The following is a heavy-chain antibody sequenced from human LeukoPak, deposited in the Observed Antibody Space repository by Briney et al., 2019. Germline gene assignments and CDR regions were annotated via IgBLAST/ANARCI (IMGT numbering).Heavy chain of an antibody. J-gene: IGHJ4*02. V-gene: IGHV1-2*02. CDR1: GYSFTGYY. CDR3: AVAPGDY. D-gene: IGHD2-21*01. CDR2: INPNSDYT. Sequence: ASVKVSCKASGYSFTGYYIHWVRQAPGQGLEWMGWINPNSDYTSYAQKFQGRIILTRDTSISTVYMELSPLTSDDTAVYYCAVAPGDYWGQGTLVSVSA.